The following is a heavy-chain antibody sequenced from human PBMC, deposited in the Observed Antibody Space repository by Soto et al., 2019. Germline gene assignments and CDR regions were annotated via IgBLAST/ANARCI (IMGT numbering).Heavy chain of an antibody. D-gene: IGHD6-6*01. CDR1: GYSFTSYW. CDR2: IDPSDSYT. Sequence: PVESLKISCNGSGYSFTSYWISWVRQMPGKGLGWMGRIDPSDSYTNYSPSFQGHVTISADKSISTAYLQWSSLKASDTAMYYCARLGGAARPFLGMDVWGQGTTVTGSS. V-gene: IGHV5-10-1*01. CDR3: ARLGGAARPFLGMDV. J-gene: IGHJ6*02.